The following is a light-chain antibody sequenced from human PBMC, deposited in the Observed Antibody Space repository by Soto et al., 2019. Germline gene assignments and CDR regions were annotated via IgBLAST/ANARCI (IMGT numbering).Light chain of an antibody. CDR1: SSDVGSYNL. Sequence: QSALTQPASVSGSPGQSITISCTGTSSDVGSYNLVSWYQQHPGKAPKLMIYEVSKRPSGVSNRFSGSKSGNTASLTISGLQAVDEDDYDCCSYEDSSLRLFGTGT. J-gene: IGLJ1*01. CDR2: EVS. CDR3: CSYEDSSLRL. V-gene: IGLV2-23*02.